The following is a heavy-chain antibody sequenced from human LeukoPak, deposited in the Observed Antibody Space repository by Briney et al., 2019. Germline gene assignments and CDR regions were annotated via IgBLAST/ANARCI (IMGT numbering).Heavy chain of an antibody. V-gene: IGHV1-69*04. D-gene: IGHD3-10*01. CDR1: GGTFRSYT. CDR3: ARDVQYGSGSYYNPNRTS. Sequence: SVKVSCKASGGTFRSYTISWVRQAPGQGLEWMGRIIPILGIANYAQKFQGRVTITADKSTSTAYMELSSLRSEDTAVYYCARDVQYGSGSYYNPNRTSWGQGTLVTVSS. CDR2: IIPILGIA. J-gene: IGHJ5*02.